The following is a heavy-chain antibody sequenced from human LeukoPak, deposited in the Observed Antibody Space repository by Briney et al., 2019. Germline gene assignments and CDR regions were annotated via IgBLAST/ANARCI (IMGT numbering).Heavy chain of an antibody. J-gene: IGHJ5*02. D-gene: IGHD3-16*01. CDR1: GFRFDDYG. V-gene: IGHV3-20*04. Sequence: GGSLRLSCVASGFRFDDYGMSWVRQGPGKGLEWVSGINWNGASTGYADSVRGRFTISRDNSKNTLYLQMNSLRAEDTAVYFCAKGDKMLTWRRTYNRFDPWGQGTLVTVSS. CDR3: AKGDKMLTWRRTYNRFDP. CDR2: INWNGAST.